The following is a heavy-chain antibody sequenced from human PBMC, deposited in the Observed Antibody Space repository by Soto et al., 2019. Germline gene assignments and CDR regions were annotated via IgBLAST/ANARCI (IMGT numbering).Heavy chain of an antibody. Sequence: SETLSLTCTVSGGSVSSGSYYWSWIRQPPGKGLEWIGYIYYSGSTNYNPSLKSRVTISVDTSKNQFSLKLSSVTAADTAVYYCARGGWSQVEMATMVTFSLDYWGQGTLVTVSS. CDR3: ARGGWSQVEMATMVTFSLDY. V-gene: IGHV4-61*01. D-gene: IGHD5-12*01. CDR1: GGSVSSGSYY. J-gene: IGHJ4*02. CDR2: IYYSGST.